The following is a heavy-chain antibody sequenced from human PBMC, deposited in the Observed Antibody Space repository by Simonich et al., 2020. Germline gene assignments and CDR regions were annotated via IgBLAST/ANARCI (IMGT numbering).Heavy chain of an antibody. J-gene: IGHJ4*02. CDR3: ARWAYSSSYFDY. CDR1: GGSISSSSYY. Sequence: QLQLQESGPGLVKPSETLSLTCTVSGGSISSSSYYWGWIRQPPGKGLEWIGSIYYNGRTYQNPSLKSGVTISVDTSKNQFSLKLSSVTAADTAVYYCARWAYSSSYFDYWGQGTLVTVSS. D-gene: IGHD6-6*01. CDR2: IYYNGRT. V-gene: IGHV4-39*01.